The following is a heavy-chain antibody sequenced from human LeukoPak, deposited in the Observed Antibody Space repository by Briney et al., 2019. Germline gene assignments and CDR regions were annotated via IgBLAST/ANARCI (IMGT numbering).Heavy chain of an antibody. CDR1: GYTFTSYY. J-gene: IGHJ6*03. CDR2: INPSGGST. CDR3: ARDPEGGAVAATGDYYYYMDV. V-gene: IGHV1-46*01. Sequence: ASVKVSCKASGYTFTSYYMHWVRQAPGQGLEWMGIINPSGGSTSYAQKFQGRVTMTRDTSTSTVYMELSSLRSEDTAVYYCARDPEGGAVAATGDYYYYMDVRGKGTTVTVSS. D-gene: IGHD6-19*01.